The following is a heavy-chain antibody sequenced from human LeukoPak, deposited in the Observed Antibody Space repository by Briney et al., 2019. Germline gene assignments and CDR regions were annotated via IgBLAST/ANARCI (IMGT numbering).Heavy chain of an antibody. J-gene: IGHJ4*02. CDR2: IYYSGST. CDR3: ARDWMVAARPFDY. CDR1: GGSISSYY. Sequence: SETLSLTCTVSGGSISSYYWSWIRQPPGKGLEWIGSIYYSGSTYYNPSLKSRGTISVDTSKNQFSLKLSSVTAADTAVYYCARDWMVAARPFDYWGQGTLVTVSS. V-gene: IGHV4-59*12. D-gene: IGHD2-15*01.